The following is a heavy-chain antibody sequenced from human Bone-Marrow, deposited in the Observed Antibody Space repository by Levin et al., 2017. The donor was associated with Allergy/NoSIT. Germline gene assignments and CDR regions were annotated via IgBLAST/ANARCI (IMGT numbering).Heavy chain of an antibody. D-gene: IGHD3-22*01. CDR1: GYTFTNYG. CDR2: ISVVHGNT. CDR3: AIHGFYDTSGYHPRGTYYYGMDV. Sequence: ASVKVSCKASGYTFTNYGISWVRQAPGQGLEWMGWISVVHGNTKYAEKLQGRVTMTTDTSTSTAYMELRSLRSDDTAVFYCAIHGFYDTSGYHPRGTYYYGMDVWGQGTTVTVSS. V-gene: IGHV1-18*04. J-gene: IGHJ6*02.